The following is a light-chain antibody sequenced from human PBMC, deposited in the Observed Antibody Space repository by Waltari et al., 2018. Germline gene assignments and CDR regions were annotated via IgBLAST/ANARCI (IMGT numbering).Light chain of an antibody. CDR1: QDITNF. CDR2: DTS. Sequence: DIQMTQSLSSLSASVGDRVTITCQASQDITNFLIWYQQKPGKAPKLLIYDTSNVETVVPLRFSGSGSGTHFTLTITSLQPEDIATYYCQQYDHVPYTFGQGTRVEIK. J-gene: IGKJ2*01. V-gene: IGKV1-33*01. CDR3: QQYDHVPYT.